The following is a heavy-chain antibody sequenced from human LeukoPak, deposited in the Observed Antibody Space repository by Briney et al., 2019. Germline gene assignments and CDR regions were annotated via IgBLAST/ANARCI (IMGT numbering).Heavy chain of an antibody. D-gene: IGHD6-19*01. CDR3: TRDLTGYSSGRYYFDY. J-gene: IGHJ4*02. V-gene: IGHV1-69*06. CDR1: GGTFSSYA. Sequence: ASVKVSCKASGGTFSSYAITWVRQAPGQGLEWMGGIIPIFGTANYAQKFQGRVTITADKSTSTAYMGLSSLRSEDTAVYYCTRDLTGYSSGRYYFDYWGQGTLVTVSS. CDR2: IIPIFGTA.